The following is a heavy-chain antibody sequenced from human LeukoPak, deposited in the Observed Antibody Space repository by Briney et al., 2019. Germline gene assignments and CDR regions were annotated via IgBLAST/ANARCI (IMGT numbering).Heavy chain of an antibody. CDR2: IYYSGST. D-gene: IGHD5-12*01. J-gene: IGHJ5*02. V-gene: IGHV4-39*01. Sequence: SETLSLTCTVSGGSISSSTYYWGWIRQPPGKGLEWIGSIYYSGSTYYNPSLKSRGTISVDTSKNQFSLKVSSVTAADTAVCYCARQAPRYSGYDRLLHFDPWGQGTLVTVSS. CDR3: ARQAPRYSGYDRLLHFDP. CDR1: GGSISSSTYY.